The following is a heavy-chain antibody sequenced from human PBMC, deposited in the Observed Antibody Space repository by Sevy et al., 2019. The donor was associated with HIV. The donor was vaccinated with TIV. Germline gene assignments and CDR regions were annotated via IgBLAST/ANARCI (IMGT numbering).Heavy chain of an antibody. J-gene: IGHJ4*02. Sequence: GGSLRLSCAASGFTFSSYGMHWVHQAPGKGLEWVAVIWYDGSNKYYADSVKGRFTIARDNFRNTVYLQMNSLRAEDTAVYYCARKGGIYAHIDYWGQGTLVTVSS. CDR1: GFTFSSYG. D-gene: IGHD3-16*01. CDR2: IWYDGSNK. CDR3: ARKGGIYAHIDY. V-gene: IGHV3-33*01.